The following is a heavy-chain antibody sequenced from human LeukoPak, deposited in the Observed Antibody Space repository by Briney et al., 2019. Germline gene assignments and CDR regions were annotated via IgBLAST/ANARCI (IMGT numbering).Heavy chain of an antibody. CDR3: ARVGGYGSGSYLNY. CDR1: GGSISSGGYS. J-gene: IGHJ4*02. CDR2: IYHSGST. D-gene: IGHD3-10*01. Sequence: SETLSLTCAVSGGSISSGGYSWSWIRQPPGKGLEWIGYIYHSGSTYYNPSLKSRVTISVDRSKNQFSLKLSSVTAADTAVYYCARVGGYGSGSYLNYWGQGTLVTVSS. V-gene: IGHV4-30-2*01.